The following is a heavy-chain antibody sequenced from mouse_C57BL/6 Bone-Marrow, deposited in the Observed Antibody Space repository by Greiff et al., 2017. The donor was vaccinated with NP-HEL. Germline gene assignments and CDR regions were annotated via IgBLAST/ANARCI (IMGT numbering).Heavy chain of an antibody. D-gene: IGHD2-1*01. Sequence: EVQGVESGGGLVKPGGSLKLSCAASGFTFSDYGMHWVRQAPEKGLEWVAYISSGSSTIYYVDTVKGRFTISRDNAKNTLFLKMANLRSEDTAMYYCASYCYFDDWGKGTTLTVSS. V-gene: IGHV5-17*01. CDR1: GFTFSDYG. CDR3: ASYCYFDD. CDR2: ISSGSSTI. J-gene: IGHJ2*01.